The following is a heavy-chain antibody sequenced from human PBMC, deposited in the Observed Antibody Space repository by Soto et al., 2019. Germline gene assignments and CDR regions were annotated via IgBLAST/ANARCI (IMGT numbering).Heavy chain of an antibody. Sequence: SETLSLTCTVSGGSMRTYYWGWIRQPAGKPLEWIGRIYPSGTTNYNPSLKSRVTLSLDTSKNQFSLNLSSVTAADTAVYYCAREGASGFGMDVWGQGTAVTVSS. CDR2: IYPSGTT. CDR3: AREGASGFGMDV. V-gene: IGHV4-4*07. CDR1: GGSMRTYY. J-gene: IGHJ6*02. D-gene: IGHD1-26*01.